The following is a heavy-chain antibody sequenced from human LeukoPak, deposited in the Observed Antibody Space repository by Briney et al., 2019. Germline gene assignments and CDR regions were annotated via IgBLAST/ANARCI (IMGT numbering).Heavy chain of an antibody. D-gene: IGHD3-10*01. CDR2: IYYSGST. Sequence: SETLSLTCTVSGGSISSGGYYWSWIRQHPGKGLEWIGYIYYSGSTYYNPSLKSRATISVDTSKNQFSLKLSSVTAADTAVYYCAREIWSGELTYFDYWGQGTLVTVSS. J-gene: IGHJ4*02. CDR1: GGSISSGGYY. V-gene: IGHV4-31*03. CDR3: AREIWSGELTYFDY.